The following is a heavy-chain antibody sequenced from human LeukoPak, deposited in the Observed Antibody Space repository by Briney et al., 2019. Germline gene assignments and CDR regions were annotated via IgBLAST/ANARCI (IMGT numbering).Heavy chain of an antibody. D-gene: IGHD4-17*01. CDR1: GFTFCSYS. CDR3: ARRYSGDSPLDY. V-gene: IGHV3-30-3*01. J-gene: IGHJ4*02. CDR2: VSYDEITK. Sequence: GGSLRLSCAASGFTFCSYSMYWVRQAPGKGLEWVALVSYDEITKYYADSVKGRFTISRDNSKNTLYLQMNSLRVEDTAVYYCARRYSGDSPLDYWGQGTLVTVSS.